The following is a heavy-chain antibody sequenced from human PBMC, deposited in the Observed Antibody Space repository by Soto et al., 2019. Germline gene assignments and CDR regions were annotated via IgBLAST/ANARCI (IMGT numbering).Heavy chain of an antibody. Sequence: QVQLVQSGAEVKKPGSSVKVSCKASGGTFSSYAISWVRQAPGQGLEWMGGIIRIFSTANYAQKFQGRVTITADEATSTAYMELRSLRPEDTAVYYCARDSPIARMDVWGQGTKVTVSS. D-gene: IGHD6-13*01. V-gene: IGHV1-69*01. J-gene: IGHJ6*02. CDR1: GGTFSSYA. CDR3: ARDSPIARMDV. CDR2: IIRIFSTA.